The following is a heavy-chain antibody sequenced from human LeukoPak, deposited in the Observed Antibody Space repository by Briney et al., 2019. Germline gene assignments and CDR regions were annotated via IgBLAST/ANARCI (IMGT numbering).Heavy chain of an antibody. CDR3: AKEHSGRYSHFDY. CDR2: IYRDGST. V-gene: IGHV3-66*01. Sequence: GGSLRLSCAASGFTVSSNYVSWVRQAPGKGLEWVSSIYRDGSTYYADSVKGRFTISRDNSKNTLNLQMNNLRVEDTAVYYCAKEHSGRYSHFDYWGQGTLVTVSS. CDR1: GFTVSSNY. D-gene: IGHD1-26*01. J-gene: IGHJ4*02.